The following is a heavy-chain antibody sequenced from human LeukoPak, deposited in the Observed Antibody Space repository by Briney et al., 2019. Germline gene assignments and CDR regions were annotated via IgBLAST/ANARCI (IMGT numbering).Heavy chain of an antibody. CDR2: INTDGTVT. J-gene: IGHJ4*02. CDR3: ATKQWLAPPPDS. V-gene: IGHV3-74*01. Sequence: PGGSLRLSRAASGFTFSKYWMFWVRQAPGKGLESVSRINTDGTVTTYADSVKGRFTVSRDNADNTMFLQMNSVRDEDTAVYYCATKQWLAPPPDSWGQGTPVTVSS. CDR1: GFTFSKYW. D-gene: IGHD6-19*01.